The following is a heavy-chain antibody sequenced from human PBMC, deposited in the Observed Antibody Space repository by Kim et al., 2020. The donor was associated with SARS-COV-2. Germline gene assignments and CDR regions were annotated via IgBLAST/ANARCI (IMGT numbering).Heavy chain of an antibody. CDR2: IKSKTDGGTT. J-gene: IGHJ4*02. V-gene: IGHV3-15*01. CDR3: ASHHPWATVTTVGDH. D-gene: IGHD4-17*01. CDR1: GFTFSNAW. Sequence: GGSLRLSCAASGFTFSNAWMSWVRQAPGKGLEWVGHIKSKTDGGTTDYAAPVKGRFTISRDDSKNTLYLQMNSLKTEDTAVYYCASHHPWATVTTVGDHWGQGTLVTVSS.